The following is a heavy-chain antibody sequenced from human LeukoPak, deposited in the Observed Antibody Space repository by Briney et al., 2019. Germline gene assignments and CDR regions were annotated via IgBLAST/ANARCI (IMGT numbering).Heavy chain of an antibody. CDR3: ASSLSTSSKYNSFDP. D-gene: IGHD2-2*01. J-gene: IGHJ5*02. CDR1: GGSLSSDSYY. CDR2: IYTSGST. Sequence: SQTLSLTCAVSGGSLSSDSYYWSWIRQPAGKGLEWIGRIYTSGSTNYNPSLKSRLTISVDPSKNQFSLKLSSVTAADTAVYYCASSLSTSSKYNSFDPWGQGTLVTVSS. V-gene: IGHV4-61*02.